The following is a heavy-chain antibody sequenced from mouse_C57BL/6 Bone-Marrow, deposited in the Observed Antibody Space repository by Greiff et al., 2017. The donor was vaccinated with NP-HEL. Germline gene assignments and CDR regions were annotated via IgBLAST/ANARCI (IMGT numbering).Heavy chain of an antibody. V-gene: IGHV1-80*01. CDR1: GYAFSSYW. CDR2: IYPGDGDT. CDR3: ARRIYYYGSSPFAY. J-gene: IGHJ3*01. D-gene: IGHD1-1*01. Sequence: VQLQQSGAELVKPGASVKISCKASGYAFSSYWMNWVKQRPGKGLEWIGQIYPGDGDTKYNGKFKGKATLTADKSSSTAYMQRSSLTSEDSAVYFCARRIYYYGSSPFAYWGQGTLVTVSA.